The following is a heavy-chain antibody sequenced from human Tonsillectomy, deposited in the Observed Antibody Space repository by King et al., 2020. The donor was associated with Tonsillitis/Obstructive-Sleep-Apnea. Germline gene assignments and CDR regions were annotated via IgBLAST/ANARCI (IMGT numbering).Heavy chain of an antibody. V-gene: IGHV4-59*01. CDR3: ARERLHSDVLVCVY. D-gene: IGHD3/OR15-3a*01. CDR1: GGSISGNY. J-gene: IGHJ4*02. Sequence: QLQESGPGLLKPSETLSLTCTVSGGSISGNYWSWIRQPPGKGLEWFGYVYDSGSSNYNPSLKSRVPITVDTSKNQFPLKLSSLTAADTAVYYCARERLHSDVLVCVYWGQGTLVTVSS. CDR2: VYDSGSS.